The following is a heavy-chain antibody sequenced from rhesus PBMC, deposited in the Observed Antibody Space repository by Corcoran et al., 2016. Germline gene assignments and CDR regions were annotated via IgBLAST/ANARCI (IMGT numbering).Heavy chain of an antibody. CDR1: GGSFCRDW. CDR3: ARNPKFDL. CDR2: INDNSGST. J-gene: IGHJ2*01. Sequence: QVQLQESGPGLVKTSETLSLTCAVSGGSFCRDWWSWFRQPPGKGLEWIGEINDNSGSTNDNPSLKRRVTISKDASKNQFSLKLSAVTAADTAVYYCARNPKFDLWGPGTPITISS. V-gene: IGHV4-80*01.